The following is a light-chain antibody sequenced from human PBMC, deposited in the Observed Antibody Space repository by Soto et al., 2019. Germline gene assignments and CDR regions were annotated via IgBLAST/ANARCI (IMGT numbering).Light chain of an antibody. CDR1: QSIYNNY. V-gene: IGKV3-20*01. Sequence: EIVLTQSPGTLSLSPGERVTLSCRASQSIYNNYLAWYQQKPGQAPRLLMYGASTRITGIPDRFSGSGSGTDFTLNINRLEPEDFAVYYCQHYVNSPRTFGQGTKVEIK. CDR2: GAS. CDR3: QHYVNSPRT. J-gene: IGKJ1*01.